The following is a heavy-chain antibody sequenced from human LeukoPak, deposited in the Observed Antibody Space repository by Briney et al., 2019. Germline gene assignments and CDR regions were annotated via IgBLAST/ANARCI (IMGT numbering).Heavy chain of an antibody. D-gene: IGHD5-24*01. Sequence: SETLSLTCTVSGGSMSHHWSWIRQSPGKGLEWIGYISHTASTNYNPSLKSRVTLSIDTSKNQLSFQLTSVTAADTAVYYCAREKSPERKTWLQLGAFDVWGQGTVVTVSS. CDR2: ISHTAST. J-gene: IGHJ3*01. CDR1: GGSMSHH. CDR3: AREKSPERKTWLQLGAFDV. V-gene: IGHV4-59*11.